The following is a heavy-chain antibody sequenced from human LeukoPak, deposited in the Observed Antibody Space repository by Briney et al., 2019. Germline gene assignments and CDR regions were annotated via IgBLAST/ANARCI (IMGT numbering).Heavy chain of an antibody. CDR2: IYYSGST. CDR3: ARQGTTGTVFDY. Sequence: NPSETLSLTCTVSGGSVSSGSYYWSWIRQPPGKGLEWIGSIYYSGSTYYNPSLKSRVTISVDTSKNQFSLKLSSVTAADTAVYYCARQGTTGTVFDYWGQGTLVTVSS. D-gene: IGHD1-1*01. CDR1: GGSVSSGSYY. V-gene: IGHV4-39*01. J-gene: IGHJ4*02.